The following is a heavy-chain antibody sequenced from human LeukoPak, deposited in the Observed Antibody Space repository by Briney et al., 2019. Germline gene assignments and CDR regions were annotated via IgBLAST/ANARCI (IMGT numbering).Heavy chain of an antibody. CDR1: GGSISSYY. V-gene: IGHV4-59*01. CDR3: ARYIWGSYPTFEDY. D-gene: IGHD3-16*02. CDR2: ISYSGST. J-gene: IGHJ4*02. Sequence: PSETLSFTCTVSGGSISSYYWSWIRQPPGKGLEWIGYISYSGSTNYNPSLKSRVTISVDTSKNQLSLKLNPVTAADTAVYYCARYIWGSYPTFEDYWGQGSLVTVSS.